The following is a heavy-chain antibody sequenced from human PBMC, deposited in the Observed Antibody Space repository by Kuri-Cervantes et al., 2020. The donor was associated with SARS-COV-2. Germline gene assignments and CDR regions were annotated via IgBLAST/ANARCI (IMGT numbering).Heavy chain of an antibody. CDR1: GFTFSSYA. CDR2: ISGSGGST. Sequence: GGSLRLSCAASGFTFSSYAMSWVRQAPGKGLEWVSAISGSGGSTYYADSVKGRFTISRDNSKNTLYLQMNSLRAYDTALYYCAKPGRVTIIVVPPDYWGQGTLVTVSS. D-gene: IGHD2-15*01. J-gene: IGHJ4*02. V-gene: IGHV3-23*01. CDR3: AKPGRVTIIVVPPDY.